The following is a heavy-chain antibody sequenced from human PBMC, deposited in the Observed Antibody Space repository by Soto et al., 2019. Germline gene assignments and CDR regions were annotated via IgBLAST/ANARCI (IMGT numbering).Heavy chain of an antibody. CDR2: MNQGGSKT. V-gene: IGHV3-7*01. CDR3: VRSGLNDDVVMDY. J-gene: IGHJ4*02. D-gene: IGHD2-15*01. Sequence: GGSLRLSCAASGFTFNQYGMSWARQAPGKGLEWVANMNQGGSKTHYVDPVKGRFSISRDNAKSSLYLQMNSLRADDTAVYYCVRSGLNDDVVMDYWGQGTLVTVSS. CDR1: GFTFNQYG.